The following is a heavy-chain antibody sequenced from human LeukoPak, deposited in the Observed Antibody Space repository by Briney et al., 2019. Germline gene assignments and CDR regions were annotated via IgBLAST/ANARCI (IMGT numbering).Heavy chain of an antibody. CDR2: ISISSSYI. D-gene: IGHD4-23*01. Sequence: GGSLRLSCAASGFTFSRYSMNWVRQAPGKGLEWVSSISISSSYIYYADSVKGRFTMSRDNAKNSLYLQVNSLRAEDTAVYYCASTMVTPGNDAFDIWGQGTMVTVSS. CDR1: GFTFSRYS. CDR3: ASTMVTPGNDAFDI. V-gene: IGHV3-21*04. J-gene: IGHJ3*02.